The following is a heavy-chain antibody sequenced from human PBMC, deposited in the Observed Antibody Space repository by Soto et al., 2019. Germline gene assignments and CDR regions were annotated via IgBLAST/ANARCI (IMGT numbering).Heavy chain of an antibody. Sequence: ASVKVSCKASGYTFTSYAMLWVRQAPGQRLEWMGWINAGNGNTKYSQKFQGRVTITRDTSASTAYMELSSLRSEDTAAYYCARALDSSGYYYLDQIDYWGQGTLVTVSS. CDR3: ARALDSSGYYYLDQIDY. V-gene: IGHV1-3*01. CDR1: GYTFTSYA. D-gene: IGHD3-22*01. CDR2: INAGNGNT. J-gene: IGHJ4*02.